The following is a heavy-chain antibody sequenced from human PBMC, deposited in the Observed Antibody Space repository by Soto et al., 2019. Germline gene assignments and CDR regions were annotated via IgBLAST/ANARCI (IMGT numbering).Heavy chain of an antibody. CDR3: ARARLFYKVYYYGMDV. CDR2: INHSGST. D-gene: IGHD3-10*01. CDR1: GGSFSGYY. J-gene: IGHJ6*02. Sequence: PSETLSLTCAVYGGSFSGYYWSWIRQPPGKGLEWIGEINHSGSTNYNPSLKSRVTISVDTSKNQFSLKLSSVTAADTAVYYCARARLFYKVYYYGMDVWGQGTTVTVSS. V-gene: IGHV4-34*01.